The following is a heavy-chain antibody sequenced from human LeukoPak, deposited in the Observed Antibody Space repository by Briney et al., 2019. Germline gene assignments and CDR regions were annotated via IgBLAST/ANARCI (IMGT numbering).Heavy chain of an antibody. CDR1: GFTFSSYW. CDR2: ISGSGDST. J-gene: IGHJ4*02. V-gene: IGHV3-23*01. Sequence: GSLRLSCAASGFTFSSYWMSWVRQAPGKGLEWVSAISGSGDSTYYADSVKGRFTISRDNSKNTLYLQMNSLRAEDTAVYYCAKAGAIVVVAAKYFDYWGQGTLVTVSS. CDR3: AKAGAIVVVAAKYFDY. D-gene: IGHD2-15*01.